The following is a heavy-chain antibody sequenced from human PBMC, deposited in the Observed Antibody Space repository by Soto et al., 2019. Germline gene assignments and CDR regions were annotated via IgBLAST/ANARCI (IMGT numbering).Heavy chain of an antibody. Sequence: ASVHVSCKASGYTFTRYGISWVRQTPGQGLEWMGWISGYNGDTNYAQKFQGRVSMTIDTSTTTAYMELRSLRSDDTAVYYCAKNGQPPYYYYGLDVWGQGTTVTVSS. CDR1: GYTFTRYG. CDR3: AKNGQPPYYYYGLDV. J-gene: IGHJ6*02. V-gene: IGHV1-18*01. CDR2: ISGYNGDT. D-gene: IGHD2-8*01.